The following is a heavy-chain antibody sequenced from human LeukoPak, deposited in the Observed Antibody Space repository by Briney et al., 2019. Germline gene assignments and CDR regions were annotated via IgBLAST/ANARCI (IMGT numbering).Heavy chain of an antibody. CDR3: ATRPARKDIVVVPVAPVD. D-gene: IGHD2-2*01. CDR2: FDPEDGET. V-gene: IGHV1-24*01. J-gene: IGHJ4*02. Sequence: ASVKVSCKVSGYTLTELSMHWVRQAPGKGLEWMGGFDPEDGETIYAQKFQGRVTMTEDTSTDTAYMELSSLRSEDTAVYYCATRPARKDIVVVPVAPVDWGQGTLVTVSS. CDR1: GYTLTELS.